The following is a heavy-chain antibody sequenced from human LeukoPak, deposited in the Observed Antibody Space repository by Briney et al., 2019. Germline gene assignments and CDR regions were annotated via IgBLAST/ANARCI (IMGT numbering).Heavy chain of an antibody. D-gene: IGHD4-23*01. V-gene: IGHV3-30*18. CDR3: AKGPTTVVTQYY. J-gene: IGHJ4*02. Sequence: GGSLRLSCAASGFTFCSYGMHWVRQAPGKGLEWVVIISYDGSNKYYADPVKGRFTISRENSKNTLYLQMNSLRAEDTAVYYCAKGPTTVVTQYYWGQGTLVTVSS. CDR1: GFTFCSYG. CDR2: ISYDGSNK.